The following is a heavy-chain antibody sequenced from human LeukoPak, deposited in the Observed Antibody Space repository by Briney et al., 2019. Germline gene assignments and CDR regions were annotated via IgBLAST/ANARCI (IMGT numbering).Heavy chain of an antibody. CDR3: ETYSSSRHYYYYGMDV. CDR1: GYTLTELS. Sequence: ASVKVSCKVSGYTLTELSMHWVRQAPGKGLEWMGGLDPEDGETIYAQKFQGRVTMTEDTSTDTAYMELSSLRSEDTAVYYCETYSSSRHYYYYGMDVWGQGTTVTVSS. V-gene: IGHV1-24*01. D-gene: IGHD6-13*01. CDR2: LDPEDGET. J-gene: IGHJ6*02.